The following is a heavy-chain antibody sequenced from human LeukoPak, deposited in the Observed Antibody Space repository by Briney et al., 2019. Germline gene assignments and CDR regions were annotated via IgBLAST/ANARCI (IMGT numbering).Heavy chain of an antibody. V-gene: IGHV1-2*02. Sequence: ASVKVSCKASGYTFTGYYMHWVRQAPGQGLEWMGWINPNSGGTNYAQKFQGRVTMTRDTSISTAYMELSRLRSDDTAVYYGARDYGRLFPIVVVVAATPPSFDPWGQGTLVTVSS. CDR1: GYTFTGYY. D-gene: IGHD2-15*01. CDR3: ARDYGRLFPIVVVVAATPPSFDP. J-gene: IGHJ5*02. CDR2: INPNSGGT.